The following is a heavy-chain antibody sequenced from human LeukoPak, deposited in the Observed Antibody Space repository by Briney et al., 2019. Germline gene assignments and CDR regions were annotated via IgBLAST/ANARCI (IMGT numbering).Heavy chain of an antibody. D-gene: IGHD1-26*01. CDR3: ARMGRTSGSYPEY. J-gene: IGHJ4*02. CDR1: GGSSSSSSYY. V-gene: IGHV4-39*01. CDR2: IYYSGST. Sequence: PSETLSRTCTVSGGSSSSSSYYWGWIRQPPGKGLEWIGSIYYSGSTYYNPSLKSRVTISADTSKNQFSLKLSSVTAADTAVYYCARMGRTSGSYPEYWGQGTLVTVSS.